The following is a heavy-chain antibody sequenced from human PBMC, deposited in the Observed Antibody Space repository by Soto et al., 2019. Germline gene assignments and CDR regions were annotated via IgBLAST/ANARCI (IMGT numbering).Heavy chain of an antibody. J-gene: IGHJ4*02. V-gene: IGHV3-21*01. D-gene: IGHD3-22*01. CDR2: ISSSSTYI. Sequence: GSLRLSCAASGFSFSSYSMNWVRQAPGKGLEWASSISSSSTYIYYADSVKGRFTISRDDAKNSLFLQMSSLRVEDTAVYYCARGGDTSGSWPRYWGQGTLVTVSS. CDR3: ARGGDTSGSWPRY. CDR1: GFSFSSYS.